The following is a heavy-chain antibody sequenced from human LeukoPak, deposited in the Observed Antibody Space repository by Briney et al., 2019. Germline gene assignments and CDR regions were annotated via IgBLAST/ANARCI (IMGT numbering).Heavy chain of an antibody. CDR3: ARENDILTGYTQLFDY. Sequence: PSKTLSLTCTVSGGSISSYYWSWIRQPAGKGLEWIGRIYTSGSTNYNPSLKSRVTMSVDTSKNQFSLKLSSVTAADTAVYYCARENDILTGYTQLFDYWGQGTLVTVSS. CDR2: IYTSGST. D-gene: IGHD3-9*01. CDR1: GGSISSYY. V-gene: IGHV4-4*07. J-gene: IGHJ4*02.